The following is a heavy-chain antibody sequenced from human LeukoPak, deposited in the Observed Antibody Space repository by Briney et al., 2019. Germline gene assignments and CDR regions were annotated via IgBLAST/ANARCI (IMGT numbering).Heavy chain of an antibody. V-gene: IGHV3-7*01. CDR3: ARISTAVAGADY. CDR2: IKQDESET. J-gene: IGHJ4*01. D-gene: IGHD6-19*01. CDR1: GFTFSRSW. Sequence: GGSLRLSCGAFGFTFSRSWMSWVRQAPGKGREWVANIKQDESETYYVDSVKGRFTVSRDNTKNSLYLQMNSLSAEDTAVYYCARISTAVAGADYSRDGTLVTVCS.